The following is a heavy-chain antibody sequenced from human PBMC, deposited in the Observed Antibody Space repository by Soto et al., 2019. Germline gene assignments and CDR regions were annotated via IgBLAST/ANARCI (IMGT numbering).Heavy chain of an antibody. V-gene: IGHV1-46*01. CDR1: GYTFTSYY. CDR2: INPGGGST. J-gene: IGHJ6*02. D-gene: IGHD3-3*01. CDR3: AGSPPSYDFWSGYYTNYGMDV. Sequence: QVQLVQSGAEVKKPGASVKVSCKASGYTFTSYYMHWVRQAPGQGLEWMGIINPGGGSTSYAQKFQGRVTMTRDTSTSTVYMELSSLRSEDTAVYYCAGSPPSYDFWSGYYTNYGMDVWGQGTTVTVSS.